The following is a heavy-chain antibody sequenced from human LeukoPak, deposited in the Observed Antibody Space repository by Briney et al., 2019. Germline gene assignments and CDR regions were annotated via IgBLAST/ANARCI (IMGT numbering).Heavy chain of an antibody. CDR3: AKDQGFLGSGSYYYYYYYMDV. J-gene: IGHJ6*03. D-gene: IGHD3-10*01. Sequence: PGGSLRLSCAASGFTFSSYGMHWVRQAPGKGLEWVAVISYDGSNKYYADSVKGRFTISRDNSKNTLYLQMNSLRAEDTAVYYCAKDQGFLGSGSYYYYYYYMDVWGKGTTVTISS. CDR1: GFTFSSYG. CDR2: ISYDGSNK. V-gene: IGHV3-30*18.